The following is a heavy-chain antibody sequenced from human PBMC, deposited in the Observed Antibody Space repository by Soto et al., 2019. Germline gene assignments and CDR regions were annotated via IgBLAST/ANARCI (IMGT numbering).Heavy chain of an antibody. CDR1: GGSISSGGYS. D-gene: IGHD3-10*01. CDR3: ASRPPYYYGSGSYGFDP. CDR2: IYHSGIT. V-gene: IGHV4-30-2*01. J-gene: IGHJ5*02. Sequence: QLQLQESGSGLVKPSQTLSLTCAVSGGSISSGGYSWSWIRQPPGKGLECIGYIYHSGITYYNPSLKSRVTISVDRSKNQFSLKLSSVTAADTAVYYCASRPPYYYGSGSYGFDPWGQGTLVTVSS.